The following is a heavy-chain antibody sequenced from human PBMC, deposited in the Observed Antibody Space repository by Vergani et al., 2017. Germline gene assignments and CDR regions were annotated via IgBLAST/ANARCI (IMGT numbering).Heavy chain of an antibody. D-gene: IGHD3-3*01. CDR3: ATYYDFWSGYPAY. CDR2: IYYSGST. J-gene: IGHJ4*02. Sequence: QVQLQQWGAGLLKPSETLSLTCAVYGGSFSGYYWSWIRQPPGKGLEWIGYIYYSGSTNYNPSLKSRVTISVDTSKNQFSLKLSSVTAADTAVYYCATYYDFWSGYPAYWGQGTLVTVSS. CDR1: GGSFSGYY. V-gene: IGHV4-34*01.